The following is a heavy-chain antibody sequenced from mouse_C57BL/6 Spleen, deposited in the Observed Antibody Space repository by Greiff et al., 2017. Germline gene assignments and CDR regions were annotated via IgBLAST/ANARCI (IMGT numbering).Heavy chain of an antibody. CDR3: ARGVTTNYYAMDY. D-gene: IGHD2-1*01. CDR1: GFNIKDYY. Sequence: EVMLVESGAELVKPGASVKLSCTASGFNIKDYYMHWVKQRTEQGLEWIGRIDPEDGETKYAPKFQGKATITADTSSNTAYLQLSSLTSEDTAVYYCARGVTTNYYAMDYWGQGTSVTVSS. J-gene: IGHJ4*01. CDR2: IDPEDGET. V-gene: IGHV14-2*01.